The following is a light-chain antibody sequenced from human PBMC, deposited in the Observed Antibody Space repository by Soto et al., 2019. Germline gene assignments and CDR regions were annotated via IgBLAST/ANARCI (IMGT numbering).Light chain of an antibody. V-gene: IGLV2-14*01. CDR3: TSYTISSTL. CDR2: DVI. J-gene: IGLJ2*01. Sequence: QSALTQPASVSGSPGQSITISCTGTRSDVGGYNSVSWYQQHPGKAPKLMIYDVINRPSGVSNRFSGSKSGNTASLTISGLQAEDEADYYCTSYTISSTLFGGGTKLTVL. CDR1: RSDVGGYNS.